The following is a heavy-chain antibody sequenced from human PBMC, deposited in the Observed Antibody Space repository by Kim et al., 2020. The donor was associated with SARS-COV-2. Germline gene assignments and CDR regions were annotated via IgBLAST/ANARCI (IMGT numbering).Heavy chain of an antibody. Sequence: TLSLTCTVSGGSISSGGYYWSWIRQHPGEGLEWIGYIYYSGSTYYNPSLKSRVTISVDTPKNQFSLKLNSVTAADTAVYYCARAASSLNYGMDVWGQGTTVTVSS. CDR2: IYYSGST. J-gene: IGHJ6*02. V-gene: IGHV4-31*03. CDR3: ARAASSLNYGMDV. CDR1: GGSISSGGYY. D-gene: IGHD6-6*01.